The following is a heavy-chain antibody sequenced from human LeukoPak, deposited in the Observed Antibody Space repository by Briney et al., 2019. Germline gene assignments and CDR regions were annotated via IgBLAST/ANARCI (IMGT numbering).Heavy chain of an antibody. J-gene: IGHJ4*02. V-gene: IGHV1-2*02. CDR1: GYTFTGYY. CDR2: INPNSGGT. Sequence: ASVKVSCKASGYTFTGYYMHWVRQAPGQGLEWMGWINPNSGGTNYVQKFQGRVTMTRDTSISTAYMELSRLRSDDTAVYYCARRNRIYDSSGYGMVCYFDYWGQGTLVTVSS. D-gene: IGHD3-22*01. CDR3: ARRNRIYDSSGYGMVCYFDY.